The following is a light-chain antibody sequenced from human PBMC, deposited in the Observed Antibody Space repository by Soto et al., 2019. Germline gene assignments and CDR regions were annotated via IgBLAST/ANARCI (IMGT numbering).Light chain of an antibody. CDR1: QSISSL. CDR3: QQSYSTPRT. Sequence: DIQMTKSPSTLSASVGDRVTITCRASQSISSLLAWYQQKPGKAPKLLIYDASSLESGVPSRFSGSGSGTEFTLTISRLQPEDFATYYCQQSYSTPRTCGQGTRWIS. J-gene: IGKJ1*01. V-gene: IGKV1-5*01. CDR2: DAS.